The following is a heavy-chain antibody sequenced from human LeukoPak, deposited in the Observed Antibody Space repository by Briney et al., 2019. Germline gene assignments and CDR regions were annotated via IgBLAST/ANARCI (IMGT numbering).Heavy chain of an antibody. CDR1: GGSISSYY. CDR2: IYTSGST. Sequence: SETLSLTCTVSGGSISSYYWSWIRQPAGKGLEWIGRIYTSGSTNYNPSLKSRVTISVDTSKNQFSLKLSSVTAADTAVYYCARGFQRRNWFDPWGQGTLVTVSS. J-gene: IGHJ5*02. CDR3: ARGFQRRNWFDP. V-gene: IGHV4-4*07. D-gene: IGHD6-25*01.